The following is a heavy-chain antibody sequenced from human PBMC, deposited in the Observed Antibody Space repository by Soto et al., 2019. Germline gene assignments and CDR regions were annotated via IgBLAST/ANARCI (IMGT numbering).Heavy chain of an antibody. Sequence: QVQLVQSGAEVKKPGASVKVSCKASGYTFTDYFIHWVRQAPGQGFEWRGWINPNSRGTNYAQKLQGRVTMTRDTSNSTAYMELRGLRSDDTAVYYCARVTLKAGNWCDPWGQGTLVTVSS. J-gene: IGHJ5*02. V-gene: IGHV1-2*02. CDR2: INPNSRGT. CDR3: ARVTLKAGNWCDP. CDR1: GYTFTDYF.